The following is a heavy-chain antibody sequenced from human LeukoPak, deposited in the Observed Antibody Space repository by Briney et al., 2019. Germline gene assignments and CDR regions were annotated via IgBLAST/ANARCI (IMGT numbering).Heavy chain of an antibody. J-gene: IGHJ4*02. CDR2: IKQDGSQN. CDR3: ARQGTYDSTAYRAFGY. CDR1: GFTFSNYL. D-gene: IGHD3-22*01. Sequence: PGGSLRLSCAASGFTFSNYLMTWVRQAPGKGLEWVANIKQDGSQNFYVDSVKGRFTISRDNAKSSLYLQMNSLRAEDTSVYYCARQGTYDSTAYRAFGYWGQGTLVTVSS. V-gene: IGHV3-7*01.